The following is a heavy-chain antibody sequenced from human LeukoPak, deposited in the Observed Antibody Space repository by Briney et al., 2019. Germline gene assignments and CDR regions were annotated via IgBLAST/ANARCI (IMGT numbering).Heavy chain of an antibody. CDR3: AATERDF. V-gene: IGHV1-2*02. Sequence: ASVKVSRKASGSGFTDYYIQWERQAPGQGLEWMGWINPNNGGTNFAQKFQGRVTMTRDTSITTAYMELSSLRSDDTAVYYCAATERDFWGQGTLVTVSS. D-gene: IGHD1-1*01. J-gene: IGHJ4*02. CDR1: GSGFTDYY. CDR2: INPNNGGT.